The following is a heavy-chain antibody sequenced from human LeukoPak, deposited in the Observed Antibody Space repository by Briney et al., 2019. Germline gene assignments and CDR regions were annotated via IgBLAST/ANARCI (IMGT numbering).Heavy chain of an antibody. V-gene: IGHV1-18*01. J-gene: IGHJ4*02. CDR3: ARDSGGYYPYYFDY. D-gene: IGHD3-3*01. CDR2: ISAYNGNT. Sequence: ASVKVSFKASGYTFTSYGISWVRQAPGQGLEWMGWISAYNGNTNYAQKLQGRVTMTTDTSTSTAHMELRSLRSDDTAVYYCARDSGGYYPYYFDYWGQGTLVTVSS. CDR1: GYTFTSYG.